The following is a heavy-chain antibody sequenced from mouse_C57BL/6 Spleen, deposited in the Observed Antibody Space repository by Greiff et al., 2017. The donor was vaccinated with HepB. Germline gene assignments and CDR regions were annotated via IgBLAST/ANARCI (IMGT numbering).Heavy chain of an antibody. CDR1: GYSITSGYY. CDR2: ISYDGSN. D-gene: IGHD1-1*01. V-gene: IGHV3-6*01. J-gene: IGHJ4*01. CDR3: ARDPVTTVVDDYYAMDY. Sequence: DVQLQESGPGLVKPSQSLSLTCSVTGYSITSGYYWNWIRQFPGNKLEWMGYISYDGSNNYNPSLKNRISITRDTSKNQFFLKLNSVTTEDTATYYCARDPVTTVVDDYYAMDYWGQGTSVTVSS.